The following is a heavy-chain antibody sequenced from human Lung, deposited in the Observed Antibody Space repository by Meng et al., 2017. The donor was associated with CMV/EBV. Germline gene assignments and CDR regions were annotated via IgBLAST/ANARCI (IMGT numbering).Heavy chain of an antibody. J-gene: IGHJ4*02. CDR2: ISNSSSYV. CDR3: AREGYDCDSGSYYYYFDH. Sequence: GGSLRLXCAASRFRSYPLNWVRQAPGKGLEWVSSISNSSSYVYYADSVKGRFTISRDNAKNSLYLQMNSLRAEDTAVYYCAREGYDCDSGSYYYYFDHWGQGSXVTVSS. D-gene: IGHD3-10*01. V-gene: IGHV3-21*01. CDR1: RFRSYP.